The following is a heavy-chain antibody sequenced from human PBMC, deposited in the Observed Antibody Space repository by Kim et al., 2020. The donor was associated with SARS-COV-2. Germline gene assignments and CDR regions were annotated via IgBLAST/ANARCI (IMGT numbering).Heavy chain of an antibody. Sequence: ASVKVSCKASGYTFTSYAMHWVRQAPGQRLEWMGWINAGNGNTKYSQKFQGRVTITRDTSASTAYMELSSLRSEDTAVYYCARAKSTKISSSWYWDYWGQGTLVTVSS. J-gene: IGHJ4*02. D-gene: IGHD6-13*01. V-gene: IGHV1-3*01. CDR1: GYTFTSYA. CDR3: ARAKSTKISSSWYWDY. CDR2: INAGNGNT.